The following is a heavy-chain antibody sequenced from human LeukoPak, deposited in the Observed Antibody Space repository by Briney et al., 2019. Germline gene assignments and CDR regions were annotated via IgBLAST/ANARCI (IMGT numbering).Heavy chain of an antibody. D-gene: IGHD3-10*01. CDR1: GFTFSSYE. CDR2: ISSSGSTI. Sequence: GGSLRLSCAASGFTFSSYEMNWVRQAPGKGLEWVSYISSSGSTIYYADSVKGRFTISRDNAKNSLYLQMNSLRAEDTAVYYCARDRAYYYGMDVWGQRTTVTVSS. J-gene: IGHJ6*02. V-gene: IGHV3-48*03. CDR3: ARDRAYYYGMDV.